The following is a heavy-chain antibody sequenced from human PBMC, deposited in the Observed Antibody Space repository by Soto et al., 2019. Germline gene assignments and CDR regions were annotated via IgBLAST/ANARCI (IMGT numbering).Heavy chain of an antibody. D-gene: IGHD3-10*02. Sequence: QVQLQEAGPGLVRPSQTLSLTCTVAGGSMSENDYYWSWLRQSPGQGLQWIGYIYDTWTTSYSPSLKSRVTMSADTSRNQFSRKLTSVTAADTALYFCARGIVRGGFDIWGQGTLVNVSS. CDR3: ARGIVRGGFDI. CDR2: IYDTWTT. J-gene: IGHJ3*02. CDR1: GGSMSENDYY. V-gene: IGHV4-30-4*01.